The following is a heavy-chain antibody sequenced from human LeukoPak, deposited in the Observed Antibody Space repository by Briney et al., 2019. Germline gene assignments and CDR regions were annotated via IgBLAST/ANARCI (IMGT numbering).Heavy chain of an antibody. CDR3: ARGPTSDGYSSGWYLNY. CDR2: INHSGST. V-gene: IGHV4-34*01. J-gene: IGHJ4*02. D-gene: IGHD6-19*01. CDR1: GGSFSGYY. Sequence: PSETLSLTCAVYGGSFSGYYWSWIRQPPGEGLEWIGEINHSGSTNYSPSLKSRVTISVDTSKSQFSLKLRSVTAADTAVYYCARGPTSDGYSSGWYLNYWGQGTLVTVSS.